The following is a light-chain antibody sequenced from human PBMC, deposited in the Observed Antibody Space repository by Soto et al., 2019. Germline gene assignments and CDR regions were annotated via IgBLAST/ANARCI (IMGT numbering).Light chain of an antibody. CDR1: HDIDNS. V-gene: IGKV1-33*01. Sequence: DIQMTQSPSSLSASVLERVTITCQAIHDIDNSLNWYQQKPGKAPNLLIYDASNLETGVPSRFSGGGSGTDFTFTITSLQPEDIATYYCQHYDHVQVTFGQGTRLEIK. CDR2: DAS. J-gene: IGKJ5*01. CDR3: QHYDHVQVT.